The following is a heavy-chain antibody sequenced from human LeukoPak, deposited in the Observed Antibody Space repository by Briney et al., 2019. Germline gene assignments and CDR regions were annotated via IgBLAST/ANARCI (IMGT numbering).Heavy chain of an antibody. J-gene: IGHJ4*02. CDR1: GGSISSYY. D-gene: IGHD3-22*01. V-gene: IGHV4-4*07. CDR3: ARVRYYDSSGYYYFDY. CDR2: IYTSVST. Sequence: SETLSLTCTVSGGSISSYYWSWIRQPAGKGLEWIGRIYTSVSTNYNPSLKSLVTISVDKSKNQFSLKLSSVTAADTAVYYCARVRYYDSSGYYYFDYWGQGTLVTVSS.